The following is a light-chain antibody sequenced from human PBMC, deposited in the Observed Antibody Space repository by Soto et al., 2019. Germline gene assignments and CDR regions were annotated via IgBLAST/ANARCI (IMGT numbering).Light chain of an antibody. Sequence: EIFMTQSPSTRSVSPWERATVSCRVSQSVRSNLAWYQQKPGQAPRLLIYGASTRATGIPAMFSGSGSGTEFTLTISSLQSEDFAVYYCQQYNNWLLITFGQGTRLEIK. V-gene: IGKV3-15*01. J-gene: IGKJ5*01. CDR2: GAS. CDR3: QQYNNWLLIT. CDR1: QSVRSN.